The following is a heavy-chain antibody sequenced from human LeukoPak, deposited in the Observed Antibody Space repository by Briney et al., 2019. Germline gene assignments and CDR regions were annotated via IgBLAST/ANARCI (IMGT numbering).Heavy chain of an antibody. J-gene: IGHJ5*02. CDR3: ARGPFGNCGGGPCHFRDIDNWYDP. CDR1: GYTFTTYD. D-gene: IGHD2-21*01. V-gene: IGHV1-8*03. CDR2: MNPKSGDA. Sequence: ASVKVSCKASGYTFTTYDINWVRQAAGQGFEWMGWMNPKSGDAGYADKFQGRVAITRDTSINTAYLELSALTSDDTAVHYCARGPFGNCGGGPCHFRDIDNWYDPWGQGTLVTVSS.